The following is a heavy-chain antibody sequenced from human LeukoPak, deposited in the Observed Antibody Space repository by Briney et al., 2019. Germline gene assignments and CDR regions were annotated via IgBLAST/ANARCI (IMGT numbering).Heavy chain of an antibody. Sequence: EASVKVSCKASGYTFTGYYIHWVRQAPGQGLEWMGWINPNSGGTNSAQKFQGRVTLTRDTSISTAYLELSSLRSDDTAVYYCARDLGSGWIIVDYWGQGTLVTVSS. CDR3: ARDLGSGWIIVDY. V-gene: IGHV1-2*02. CDR1: GYTFTGYY. CDR2: INPNSGGT. J-gene: IGHJ4*02. D-gene: IGHD6-19*01.